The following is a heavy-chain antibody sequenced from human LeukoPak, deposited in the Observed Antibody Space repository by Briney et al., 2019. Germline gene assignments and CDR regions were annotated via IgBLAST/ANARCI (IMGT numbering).Heavy chain of an antibody. CDR1: GGSISSYY. V-gene: IGHV4-59*01. J-gene: IGHJ6*02. CDR2: IYYSGST. D-gene: IGHD2-2*01. CDR3: ARSPSSGTSPIYYYYGMDV. Sequence: PSETLSLTCTVSGGSISSYYWSWIWQPPGKGLEWIGYIYYSGSTNYNPSLKSRVTISVDTSKNQFSLKLSSVTAADTAVYYCARSPSSGTSPIYYYYGMDVWGQGTTVTVSS.